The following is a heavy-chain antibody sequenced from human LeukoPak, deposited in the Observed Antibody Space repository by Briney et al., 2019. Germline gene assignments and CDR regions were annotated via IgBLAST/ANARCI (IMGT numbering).Heavy chain of an antibody. V-gene: IGHV4-4*07. CDR1: GGSISSYY. CDR2: ISTGGST. D-gene: IGHD6-25*01. Sequence: SETLSLTCTVSGGSISSYYWSWIRQPAGKGLEWIGRISTGGSTNYNPSLKSRVTMSVDTSKNQFSLKLSSVTAADTAVYYCASGIAAPRRSPWGYWGQGTLVTVSS. CDR3: ASGIAAPRRSPWGY. J-gene: IGHJ4*02.